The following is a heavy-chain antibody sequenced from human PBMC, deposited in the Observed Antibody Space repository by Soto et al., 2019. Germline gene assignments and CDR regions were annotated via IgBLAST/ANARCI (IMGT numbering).Heavy chain of an antibody. J-gene: IGHJ6*02. CDR3: AKDQGAMVEYYYYGMDV. D-gene: IGHD5-18*01. Sequence: PGGSLRLSCAASGFTFSSYGMHWVRQAPGKGLEWVAVISYDGSNKYYADSVKGRFTISRDNSKNTLYLQMNSLRAEDTAVYYCAKDQGAMVEYYYYGMDVWGQGTTVTVSS. CDR2: ISYDGSNK. V-gene: IGHV3-30*18. CDR1: GFTFSSYG.